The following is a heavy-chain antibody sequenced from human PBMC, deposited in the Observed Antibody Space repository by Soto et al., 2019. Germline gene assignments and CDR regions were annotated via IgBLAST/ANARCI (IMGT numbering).Heavy chain of an antibody. Sequence: EVQLVESGGGLVQPGGSLRLSCAASGFNTGDSWMSWVRQAPGKGPEWVAYINQDGTQTDYVDSVKGRFIISKDNAKNSIYLQMHSLRDEDTAVYYCPRASHWGQGTPVIASS. CDR3: PRASH. J-gene: IGHJ4*02. CDR2: INQDGTQT. V-gene: IGHV3-7*01. CDR1: GFNTGDSW.